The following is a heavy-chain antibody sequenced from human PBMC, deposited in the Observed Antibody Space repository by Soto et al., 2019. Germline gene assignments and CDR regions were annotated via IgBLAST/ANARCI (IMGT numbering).Heavy chain of an antibody. CDR1: VLSLSTTGVG. Sequence: QVTLKESGPTLVKPTQTLTLTCTVSVLSLSTTGVGVGWVRQPPGKALEWLALLYWDDDKRYSPSLRSRLTIAKAISEKQVGPPMSNMDTVDTSTYYCVQSRCGGDCLEIYSSHAYNGLDVWCQGTRVTVSS. J-gene: IGHJ6*02. CDR3: VQSRCGGDCLEIYSSHAYNGLDV. CDR2: LYWDDDK. D-gene: IGHD2-21*02. V-gene: IGHV2-5*02.